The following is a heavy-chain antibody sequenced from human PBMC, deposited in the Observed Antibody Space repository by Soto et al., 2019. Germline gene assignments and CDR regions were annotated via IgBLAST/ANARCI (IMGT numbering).Heavy chain of an antibody. CDR1: GGTFSSYA. V-gene: IGHV1-69*12. D-gene: IGHD5-18*01. Sequence: QVQLVQSGAEVKKPGSSVKVSCKASGGTFSSYAISWVRQAPGQGLEWMGGIIPIFGTANYAQKFQGRVTMTADESKSTDTMELSRLRSEDTAVYYCARDDVDTAMPYGMDVGGQGTTVTVSS. CDR3: ARDDVDTAMPYGMDV. J-gene: IGHJ6*02. CDR2: IIPIFGTA.